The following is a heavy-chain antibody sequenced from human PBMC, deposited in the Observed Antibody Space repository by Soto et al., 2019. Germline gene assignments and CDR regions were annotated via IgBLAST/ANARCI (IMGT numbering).Heavy chain of an antibody. Sequence: QVQLVESGGGVVQPGRSLRLSCAASGFTFSSYAMHWVRQAPGKGLEWVPVISYDGSNKYYADSVKGRFTISRDNSKNTLYLQMNSLRAEDTAVYYCARDSYIAVAGTFDYWGQGTLVTVSS. V-gene: IGHV3-30-3*01. CDR3: ARDSYIAVAGTFDY. CDR2: ISYDGSNK. J-gene: IGHJ4*02. D-gene: IGHD6-19*01. CDR1: GFTFSSYA.